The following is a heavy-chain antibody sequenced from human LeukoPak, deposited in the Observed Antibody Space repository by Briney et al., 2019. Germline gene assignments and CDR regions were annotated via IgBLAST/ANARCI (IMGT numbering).Heavy chain of an antibody. V-gene: IGHV4-59*01. CDR2: IYYSGST. CDR3: ARAPTVILFDY. Sequence: SETLSLTCTVSGGSISSYYWSWIRQPPGKGLEWIGYIYYSGSTNYNPSLKSRVTISVDTSKNQFSLKLSSVTAADTAVYYCARAPTVILFDYWGQGTLVTVSS. D-gene: IGHD4-17*01. CDR1: GGSISSYY. J-gene: IGHJ4*02.